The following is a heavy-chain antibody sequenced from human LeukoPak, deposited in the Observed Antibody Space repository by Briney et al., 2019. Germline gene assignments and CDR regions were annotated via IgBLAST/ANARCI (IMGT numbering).Heavy chain of an antibody. J-gene: IGHJ4*02. CDR3: ARGSYRPDY. D-gene: IGHD1-26*01. V-gene: IGHV3-48*03. Sequence: GGSLRLSCAASGFTFSSYEVNWVRQAPGKGGEWGSYISSSGRTIYYTHSVKGRFTISRDNDKNSLYPQMKSLRAEDTAVYYCARGSYRPDYWGQGTLVTVSS. CDR2: ISSSGRTI. CDR1: GFTFSSYE.